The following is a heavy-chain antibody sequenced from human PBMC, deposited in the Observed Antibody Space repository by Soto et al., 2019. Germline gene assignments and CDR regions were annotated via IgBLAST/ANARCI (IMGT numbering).Heavy chain of an antibody. V-gene: IGHV1-18*01. D-gene: IGHD6-13*01. Sequence: QVQLVQSGAEVKKPGASVKVSCKASGYTFTSYGISWVRQAPGQGLEWMGWISAYNGNTNYAQKIQGRVTMTTDASTSTAYMELRSLRSEDTAVYYCASDRAAAGPFDHWGQGNLVSDSS. CDR1: GYTFTSYG. CDR2: ISAYNGNT. CDR3: ASDRAAAGPFDH. J-gene: IGHJ5*02.